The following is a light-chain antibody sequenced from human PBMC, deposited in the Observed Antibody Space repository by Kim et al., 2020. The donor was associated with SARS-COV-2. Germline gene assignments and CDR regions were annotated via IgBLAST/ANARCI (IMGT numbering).Light chain of an antibody. J-gene: IGKJ1*01. CDR3: QQYGSSPWT. CDR1: QTICGSY. Sequence: SPGDKAPHSCRASQTICGSYLAGYQQKPGQAPRLLIYAASSRDTDIPVRFSGSGSGTDFTLTISRLEAEDFAVYYCQQYGSSPWTFGQGTKVDIK. V-gene: IGKV3-20*01. CDR2: AAS.